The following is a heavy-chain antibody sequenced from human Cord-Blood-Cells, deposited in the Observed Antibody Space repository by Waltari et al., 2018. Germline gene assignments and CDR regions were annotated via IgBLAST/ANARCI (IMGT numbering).Heavy chain of an antibody. J-gene: IGHJ6*03. CDR1: GGTFSSYA. CDR3: ARDQRDLHYYYYMDV. Sequence: QVQLVQSGAEVKKTGSSVKVSCKASGGTFSSYAISWVRKATGQGLEWMGVIIPIFGTANYAQKFQGRVTIIADESTSTAYMELSSLRSEDTAVYYCARDQRDLHYYYYMDVWGKGTTVTVSS. V-gene: IGHV1-69*01. CDR2: IIPIFGTA.